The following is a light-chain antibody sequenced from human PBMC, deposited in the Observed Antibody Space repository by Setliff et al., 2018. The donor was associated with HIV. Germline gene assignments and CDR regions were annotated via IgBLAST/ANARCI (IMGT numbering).Light chain of an antibody. V-gene: IGLV2-8*01. CDR1: SSDVGDYNY. CDR2: EVN. CDR3: SSYAGSNNFDVV. Sequence: SALTLPPSASGSPGQSVTISCTGTSSDVGDYNYVSWYQQHPGKAPKLMIYEVNKRPSGVPDRFSGSKSANTASLTVSGLQAEDEAHYYCSSYAGSNNFDVVFGGGTKFTVL. J-gene: IGLJ2*01.